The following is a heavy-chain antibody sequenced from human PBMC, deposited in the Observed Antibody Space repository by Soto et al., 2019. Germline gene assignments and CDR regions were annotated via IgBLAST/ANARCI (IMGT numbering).Heavy chain of an antibody. CDR1: GFTFGYYG. Sequence: GGSLRLSCTASGFTFGYYGMSWVRQSPGKGLEWVGFIRSKAYGGTTEYAASVKGRFTISRDDSKSIAYLQMNSLKTKDTAVYYCTTPKEHYYYYGMDVWGQGTTVTVSS. J-gene: IGHJ6*02. CDR3: TTPKEHYYYYGMDV. V-gene: IGHV3-49*04. CDR2: IRSKAYGGTT.